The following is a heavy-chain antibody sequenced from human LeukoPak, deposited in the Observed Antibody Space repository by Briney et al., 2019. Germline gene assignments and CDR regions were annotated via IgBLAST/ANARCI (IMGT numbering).Heavy chain of an antibody. CDR1: GFTFSNYG. V-gene: IGHV3-23*01. CDR2: ISGSGVTT. CDR3: GGV. D-gene: IGHD3-10*02. J-gene: IGHJ6*04. Sequence: PGGSLRLSCAASGFTFSNYGMSWVRQAPGKGLEWVSGISGSGVTTYYADSVKGRFTISRDNAKNSLYLQMNSLRAEDTAVSMIGGVWGKGTTVTISS.